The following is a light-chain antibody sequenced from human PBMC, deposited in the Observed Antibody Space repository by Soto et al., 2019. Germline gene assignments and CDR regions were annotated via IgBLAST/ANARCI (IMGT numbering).Light chain of an antibody. CDR3: SSYAGSNNLIV. CDR1: GSDVGGYNY. CDR2: EVT. Sequence: QSVLTQPPSASGSPGQSVTISCTGTGSDVGGYNYVSWYQQHPGKAPKLMIYEVTKRPSGVPDRFSGSKSDNTASLTVSGLQAEDEADYYCSSYAGSNNLIVFGTGTKVTVL. J-gene: IGLJ1*01. V-gene: IGLV2-8*01.